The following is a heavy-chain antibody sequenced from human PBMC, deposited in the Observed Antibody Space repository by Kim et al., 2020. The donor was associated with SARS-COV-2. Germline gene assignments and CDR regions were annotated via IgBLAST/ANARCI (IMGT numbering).Heavy chain of an antibody. CDR1: GYTFTSYA. D-gene: IGHD3-9*01. V-gene: IGHV7-4-1*02. CDR3: ARDPPLRYFDWLLSYDAFDI. Sequence: ASVKVSCKASGYTFTSYAMNWVRQAPGQGLEWMGWINTNTGNPTYAQGFTGRFVFSLDTSVSTAYLQISSLKAEDTAVYYCARDPPLRYFDWLLSYDAFDIWGQGTMVTVSS. J-gene: IGHJ3*02. CDR2: INTNTGNP.